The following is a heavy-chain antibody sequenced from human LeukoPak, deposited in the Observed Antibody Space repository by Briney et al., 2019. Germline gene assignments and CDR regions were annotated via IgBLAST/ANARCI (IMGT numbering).Heavy chain of an antibody. Sequence: SGTLSLTCTVSGGSISNYYWSWIRQTPGKGLEWIGHIYSSGSTNYNPSLKSRATISIDTSKNQFSLKLSSVTAADTAVYFCARGRAHYDSTGYYYWGPGTLVTVSS. CDR1: GGSISNYY. CDR2: IYSSGST. D-gene: IGHD3-22*01. V-gene: IGHV4-59*01. CDR3: ARGRAHYDSTGYYY. J-gene: IGHJ4*02.